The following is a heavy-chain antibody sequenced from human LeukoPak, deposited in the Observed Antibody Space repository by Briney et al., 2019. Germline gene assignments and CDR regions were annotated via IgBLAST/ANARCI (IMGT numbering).Heavy chain of an antibody. J-gene: IGHJ4*02. D-gene: IGHD1-26*01. CDR2: ISGSSTYI. CDR3: TRDPLVGTTGAFDS. CDR1: GFTFSGYS. V-gene: IGHV3-21*01. Sequence: GGSLRLSCAASGFTFSGYSFNWVRQAPGKGLEWVSFISGSSTYIYYADSVKGRFTISRDNAKNSLYLQMNSLRAEDTAVYYCTRDPLVGTTGAFDSWGQGTLVTVSS.